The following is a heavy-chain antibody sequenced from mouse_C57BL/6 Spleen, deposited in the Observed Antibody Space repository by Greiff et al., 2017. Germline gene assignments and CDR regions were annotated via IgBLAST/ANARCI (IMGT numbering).Heavy chain of an antibody. CDR3: AREYYYGSSPVAY. D-gene: IGHD1-1*01. Sequence: VQLQESGPELVKPGASVKISCKASGYAFSSSWMNWVKQRPGKGLEWIGRIYPGDGDTNYNGKFKGKATLTADKSSSTAYMQLSSLTSEDSAVYFCAREYYYGSSPVAYWGQGTLVTVSA. CDR2: IYPGDGDT. J-gene: IGHJ3*01. V-gene: IGHV1-82*01. CDR1: GYAFSSSW.